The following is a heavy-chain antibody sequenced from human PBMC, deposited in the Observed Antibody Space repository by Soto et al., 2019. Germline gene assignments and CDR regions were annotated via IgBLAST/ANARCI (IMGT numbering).Heavy chain of an antibody. CDR3: ARITREYSGFWGFYGMDV. CDR2: IDWDDDK. CDR1: GFSLSTSGMC. Sequence: GSGPTLVNPTQTLTLTCSFSGFSLSTSGMCVSWIRQPPGKALEWLALIDWDDDKYYSTSLETRLTISKDTSKDQVVLTMTNMDPMDTATYYCARITREYSGFWGFYGMDVWGQGTTVTVSS. D-gene: IGHD3-3*01. J-gene: IGHJ6*02. V-gene: IGHV2-70*01.